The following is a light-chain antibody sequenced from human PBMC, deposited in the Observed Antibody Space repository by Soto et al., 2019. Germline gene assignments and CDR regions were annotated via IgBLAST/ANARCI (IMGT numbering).Light chain of an antibody. CDR1: QGITDD. J-gene: IGKJ5*01. CDR2: AAS. CDR3: QQSYSTPLT. V-gene: IGKV1-39*01. Sequence: IPMTQSPSSLSASVGDRVTIPCRASQGITDDLGWYQQKPGKAPKLLIYAASSLQSGVPSRFSGSGSGTDFTLTISSLQPEDFATYYCQQSYSTPLTLAQGTRLEI.